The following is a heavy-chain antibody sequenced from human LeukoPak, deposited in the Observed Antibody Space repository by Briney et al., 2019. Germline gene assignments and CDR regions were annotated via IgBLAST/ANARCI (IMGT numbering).Heavy chain of an antibody. CDR1: GFTFSRYG. D-gene: IGHD2-15*01. J-gene: IGHJ6*02. Sequence: PGGSLRLSCAASGFTFSRYGMHWVRQAPGKGPEWVAVIWYDGSNKYYADSVKGRFTISRDNSKNTLYLQMNSLRVEDTAVYSCARDIEGFYGMDVWGQGTTVTVSS. CDR2: IWYDGSNK. CDR3: ARDIEGFYGMDV. V-gene: IGHV3-33*01.